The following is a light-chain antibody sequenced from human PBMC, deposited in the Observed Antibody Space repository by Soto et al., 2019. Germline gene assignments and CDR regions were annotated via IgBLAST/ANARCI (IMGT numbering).Light chain of an antibody. J-gene: IGKJ3*01. CDR2: GTS. V-gene: IGKV3-20*01. CDR3: HQYGNSPLT. Sequence: ETVLTQSPGTLSLSPGDRATLSCRASQNVYSNFVGWYQQRPGQAPRLLIYGTSTRATDIPDRISGSGSGTDFTLTISRLEPDDFAVYFCHQYGNSPLTFGPGTKVDF. CDR1: QNVYSNF.